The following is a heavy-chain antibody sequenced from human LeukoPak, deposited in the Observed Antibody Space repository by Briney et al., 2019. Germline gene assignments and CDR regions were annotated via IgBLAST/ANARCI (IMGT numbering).Heavy chain of an antibody. CDR1: GVTVSSNY. V-gene: IGHV3-66*01. J-gene: IGHJ4*02. CDR2: IYSGGST. CDR3: ARGTMAAAGLDY. Sequence: GGSLRLSCAASGVTVSSNYMSWVRQAPGKGLECVSVIYSGGSTYYADSVKGRFTISRDNTKTSVYLQMNSLRAEDTAVYFCARGTMAAAGLDYLGQGTLVTVSS. D-gene: IGHD6-13*01.